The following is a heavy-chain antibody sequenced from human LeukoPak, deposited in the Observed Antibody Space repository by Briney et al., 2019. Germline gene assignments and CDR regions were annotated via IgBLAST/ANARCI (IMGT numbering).Heavy chain of an antibody. J-gene: IGHJ5*02. V-gene: IGHV4-34*08. CDR3: AIGWFDP. Sequence: PGGSLRLSCTASGFTFGDYAMSWVRQAPGKGLEWIGEINHSGSANYNPSLKSRVTISVDTSKNQFSLKLSSVTAADTAVYYCAIGWFDPWGQGTLVTVSS. CDR2: INHSGSA. CDR1: GFTFGDYA.